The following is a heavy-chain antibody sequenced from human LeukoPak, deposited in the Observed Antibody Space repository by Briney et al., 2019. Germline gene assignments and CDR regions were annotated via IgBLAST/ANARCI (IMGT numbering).Heavy chain of an antibody. D-gene: IGHD3-3*01. CDR1: GFTFSNAW. Sequence: GGSLRLSCAASGFTFSNAWMSWVRQAPGKGLEWVGRIKSKTDGGTTDYAAPVKGRFTISRDDSKNTLYLQMNSLKTEDTAVYYCTTEKRLSIFGVSQPGGWFDPWGQGTLVTVSS. CDR3: TTEKRLSIFGVSQPGGWFDP. V-gene: IGHV3-15*01. J-gene: IGHJ5*02. CDR2: IKSKTDGGTT.